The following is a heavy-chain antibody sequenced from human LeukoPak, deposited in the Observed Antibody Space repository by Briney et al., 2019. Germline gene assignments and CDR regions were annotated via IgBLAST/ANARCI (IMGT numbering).Heavy chain of an antibody. CDR1: GFTFSSHS. CDR2: ISSSGTI. CDR3: VRGWQWPLIDY. V-gene: IGHV3-48*01. D-gene: IGHD6-19*01. J-gene: IGHJ4*02. Sequence: GGSLRLSCAGSGFTFSSHSMNWVRQAPGKGLEWVAYISSSGTIYHADSVKGRFTISRDNAKNSLSMQMNSLRAEDTAVYYCVRGWQWPLIDYWGQGTLVTVSS.